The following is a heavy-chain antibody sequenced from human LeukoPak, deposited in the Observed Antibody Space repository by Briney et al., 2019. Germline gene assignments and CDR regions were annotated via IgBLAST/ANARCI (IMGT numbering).Heavy chain of an antibody. J-gene: IGHJ4*02. CDR3: AINGGGDSGYGNFDY. CDR2: INWNSGSI. D-gene: IGHD5-12*01. Sequence: PGRSLRLSCAVSGFTFDDYAMHWVRQVPGKSLEWVSGINWNSGSIGYADSVKGRFTTSRDNAKNSLYLQMNSLRAEDTAFYYCAINGGGDSGYGNFDYWGQGTLVTVSS. V-gene: IGHV3-9*01. CDR1: GFTFDDYA.